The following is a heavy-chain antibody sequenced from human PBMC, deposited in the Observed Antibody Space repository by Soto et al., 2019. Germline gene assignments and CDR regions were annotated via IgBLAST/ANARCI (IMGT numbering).Heavy chain of an antibody. CDR2: IDPSDSYT. V-gene: IGHV5-10-1*01. J-gene: IGHJ4*02. D-gene: IGHD3-10*01. CDR3: ARRHGSGSYYKN. CDR1: VYSFTSYW. Sequence: GESLKISCKVSVYSFTSYWISWVRQMPGKGLEWMGRIDPSDSYTNYSPSFQGHVTISADKSISTAYLQWSSLKASDAAMYYCARRHGSGSYYKNWGQGTLVTVSS.